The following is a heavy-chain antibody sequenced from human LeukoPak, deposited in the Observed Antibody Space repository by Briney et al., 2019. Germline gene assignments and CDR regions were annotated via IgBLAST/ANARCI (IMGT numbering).Heavy chain of an antibody. D-gene: IGHD6-19*01. V-gene: IGHV4-39*07. Sequence: SETLSLTCTVSGGSISSSTYYWGWIRQPPGKGLEWIGEINHSGSTNYNPSLKSRVTISVDTSKNQFSLKLSSVTAADTAVYYCARMGQWLVRGGFDYWGQGTLVTVSS. CDR1: GGSISSSTYY. CDR3: ARMGQWLVRGGFDY. CDR2: INHSGST. J-gene: IGHJ4*02.